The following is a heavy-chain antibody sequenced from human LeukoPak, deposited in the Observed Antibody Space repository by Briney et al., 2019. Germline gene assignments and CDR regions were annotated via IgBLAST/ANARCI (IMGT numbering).Heavy chain of an antibody. CDR3: ARDLGSEAAADNVGVAFDI. V-gene: IGHV1-69*05. CDR2: IIPIFGTA. Sequence: SVKVSCKASGGTFSSYAISWVRQAPGQGLEWMGGIIPIFGTANYTQKFQGRVKITTDESTSTAYMELSSLRSEDTAVYYCARDLGSEAAADNVGVAFDIWGQGTMVTVSS. CDR1: GGTFSSYA. J-gene: IGHJ3*02. D-gene: IGHD6-13*01.